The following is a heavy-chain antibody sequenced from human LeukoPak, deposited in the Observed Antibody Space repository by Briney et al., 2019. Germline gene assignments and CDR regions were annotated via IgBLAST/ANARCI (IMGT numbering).Heavy chain of an antibody. CDR1: GFTFSSYA. CDR3: ARDSGGYWGSFDI. D-gene: IGHD2-15*01. J-gene: IGHJ3*02. Sequence: PGGSLRLSCAASGFTFSSYAMHWVRQAPGRGLEWVAVISYDGSNKYYADSVKGRFTISRDNSKNTLYLQMNSLRAEDTAVYYCARDSGGYWGSFDIWGQGTMVTVSS. V-gene: IGHV3-30*04. CDR2: ISYDGSNK.